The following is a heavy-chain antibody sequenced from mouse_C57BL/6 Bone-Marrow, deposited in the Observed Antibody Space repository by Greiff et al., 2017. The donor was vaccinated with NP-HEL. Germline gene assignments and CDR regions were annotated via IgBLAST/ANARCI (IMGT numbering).Heavy chain of an antibody. D-gene: IGHD1-1*01. V-gene: IGHV1-18*01. CDR3: ARRWLTTVANYFDY. Sequence: VQLQQSGPELVKPGASVKIPCKASGYTFTDYNMDWVKQSHGKSLEWIGDINPNNGGTIYNQKFKGKATLTVDKSSSTAYMELRSLTSEDTAVYYCARRWLTTVANYFDYWGQGTTLTVSS. CDR2: INPNNGGT. CDR1: GYTFTDYN. J-gene: IGHJ2*01.